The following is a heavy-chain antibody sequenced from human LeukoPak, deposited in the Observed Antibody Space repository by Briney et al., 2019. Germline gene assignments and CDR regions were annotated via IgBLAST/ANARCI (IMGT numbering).Heavy chain of an antibody. V-gene: IGHV4-39*07. CDR1: GGSVNSGTYY. Sequence: PSETLSLTCTVSGGSVNSGTYYWSWIRQPPGKGLECIGNIYYSGSAYYNPSLKSRVTMSVDTFKNQFSLKLSSVTAADTAVYYCARKPIVNSAWYYFDYWGQGTLVTVSS. D-gene: IGHD3-22*01. CDR3: ARKPIVNSAWYYFDY. J-gene: IGHJ4*02. CDR2: IYYSGSA.